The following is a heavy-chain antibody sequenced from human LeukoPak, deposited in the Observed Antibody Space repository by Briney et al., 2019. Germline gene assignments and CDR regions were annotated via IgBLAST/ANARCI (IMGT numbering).Heavy chain of an antibody. CDR3: AREGGYDSVYYFDY. J-gene: IGHJ4*02. V-gene: IGHV1-2*04. CDR2: INPNSGGT. D-gene: IGHD5-12*01. Sequence: ASVKVSCKASGYTFTGYYMHWVRQAPGQGLGWMGWINPNSGGTNYAQKFQGWVTMTRDTSISTAYMELSRLRSDDTAVYYCAREGGYDSVYYFDYWGQGTLVTVSS. CDR1: GYTFTGYY.